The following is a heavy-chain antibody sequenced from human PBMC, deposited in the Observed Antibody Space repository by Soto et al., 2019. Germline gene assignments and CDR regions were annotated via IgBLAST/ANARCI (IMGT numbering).Heavy chain of an antibody. CDR2: IYSGGST. V-gene: IGHV3-66*01. D-gene: IGHD6-6*01. CDR1: GFTVSSNS. Sequence: EVQLVESGGGLVQPGGSLRLSCAASGFTVSSNSMSWVRQAPGKGLEWVSVIYSGGSTYYADSVKGRFTISRDNSKNTLYLQMNSLRAEDTAVYYCARGPIAARSRGDYWGQGTLVTVSS. CDR3: ARGPIAARSRGDY. J-gene: IGHJ4*02.